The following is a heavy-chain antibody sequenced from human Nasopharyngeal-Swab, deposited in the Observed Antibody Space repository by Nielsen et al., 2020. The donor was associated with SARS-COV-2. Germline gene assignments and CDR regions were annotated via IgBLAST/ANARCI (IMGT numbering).Heavy chain of an antibody. CDR2: ISYDGSNE. Sequence: VRQAPGKGLEWVAVISYDGSNEYYADSVKGRFTISRDNSKNTLYLQMNSLRAEDTAVYYCAKDQGAAAGPFDYWGQGTLVTVSS. CDR3: AKDQGAAAGPFDY. J-gene: IGHJ4*02. D-gene: IGHD6-13*01. V-gene: IGHV3-30*18.